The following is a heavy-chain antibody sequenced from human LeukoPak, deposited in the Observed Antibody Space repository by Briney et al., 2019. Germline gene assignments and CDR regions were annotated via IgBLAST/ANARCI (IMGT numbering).Heavy chain of an antibody. J-gene: IGHJ5*02. Sequence: SETLSLTCTVSGCSISSYYWSWIRQPPGKGLEWIGYIYYSGSTNYNPPLKSRVTISVDTSKNQFSLKLSSVTAADTAVYYCARAAWFGADWFDPWGQGTLVTVSS. V-gene: IGHV4-59*01. CDR3: ARAAWFGADWFDP. CDR1: GCSISSYY. D-gene: IGHD3-10*01. CDR2: IYYSGST.